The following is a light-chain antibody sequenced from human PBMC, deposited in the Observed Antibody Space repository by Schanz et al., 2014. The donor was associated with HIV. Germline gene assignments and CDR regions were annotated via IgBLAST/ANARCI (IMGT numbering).Light chain of an antibody. CDR1: QTITDS. J-gene: IGKJ3*01. CDR2: KAS. CDR3: QQYSDYPLT. Sequence: DIPMTQSPPTLSASIGDRVTITCRASQTITDSLAWYQQKPGKAPKLLIYKASNLESGVPSRFIGRGSGTEFPLTITRLQPDDFAIYYCQQYSDYPLTFGPGSTVDV. V-gene: IGKV1-5*03.